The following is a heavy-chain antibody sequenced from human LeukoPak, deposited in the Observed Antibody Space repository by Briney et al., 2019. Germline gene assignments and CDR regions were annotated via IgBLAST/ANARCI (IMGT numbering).Heavy chain of an antibody. CDR2: IKQDGSEK. D-gene: IGHD2-2*01. CDR1: GFTFSSYW. CDR3: ARDPYCSSTSCYLYYYYYGMDV. Sequence: GGSLRLSCAASGFTFSSYWMSWVRQAPGKGLVWVANIKQDGSEKYYVDSVKGRFTISRDNAKNSLYLQMNSLRAEDTAVYYCARDPYCSSTSCYLYYYYYGMDVWGQGTTVTVSS. J-gene: IGHJ6*02. V-gene: IGHV3-7*01.